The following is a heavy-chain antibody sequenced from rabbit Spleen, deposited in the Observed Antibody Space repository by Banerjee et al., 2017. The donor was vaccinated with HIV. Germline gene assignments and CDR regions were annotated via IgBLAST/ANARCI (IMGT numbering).Heavy chain of an antibody. CDR3: ARDTGSSFSSYGMDL. V-gene: IGHV1S45*01. D-gene: IGHD8-1*01. J-gene: IGHJ6*01. Sequence: QEQLVESGGGLVRPEGSLKLSCTASGFSFSNKAVMCWVRQAPGKGLEWIACIDTGSSDFTYFASWAKGRFTCSKTSSTTVTLQMTSLTAADTATYFCARDTGSSFSSYGMDLWGPGTLVTVS. CDR1: GFSFSNKAV. CDR2: IDTGSSDFT.